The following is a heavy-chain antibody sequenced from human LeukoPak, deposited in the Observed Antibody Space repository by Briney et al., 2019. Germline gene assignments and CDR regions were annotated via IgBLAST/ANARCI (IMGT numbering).Heavy chain of an antibody. CDR3: ARRDDY. V-gene: IGHV3-23*01. J-gene: IGHJ4*02. CDR1: GFTFRRYG. Sequence: PGGSLRLSCAASGFTFRRYGMTWVRQASGKGLEWVSSISGSGGSTYYADSVKGRFTISRDNSNNTLYLQMNSLRVEDTAVSYCARRDDYWGQGTLVTVSS. CDR2: ISGSGGST.